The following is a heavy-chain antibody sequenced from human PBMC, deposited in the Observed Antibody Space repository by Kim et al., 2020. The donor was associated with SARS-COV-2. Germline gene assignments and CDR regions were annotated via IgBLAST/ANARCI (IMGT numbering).Heavy chain of an antibody. V-gene: IGHV3-23*01. CDR3: AKGSGSYGY. Sequence: GRTYYADSGKGRFTISRDNSKNTLYLQRNSLRAEDTAVYYCAKGSGSYGYWGQGTLVTVSS. J-gene: IGHJ4*02. CDR2: GRT. D-gene: IGHD1-26*01.